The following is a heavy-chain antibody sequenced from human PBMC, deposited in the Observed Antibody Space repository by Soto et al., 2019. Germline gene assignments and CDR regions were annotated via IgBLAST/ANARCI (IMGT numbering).Heavy chain of an antibody. CDR2: IYSTGNT. V-gene: IGHV4-39*01. Sequence: DSLSQTGTVAGHSIGSSSVWGWIRQPPGKGLEWIGSIYSTGNTYYNPSLNSQVTISVDTSKNQFSLNLISVTAADTAVYYCRRRRRYGTDVWGQGTTVT. CDR1: GHSIGSSSV. J-gene: IGHJ6*02. CDR3: RRRRRYGTDV.